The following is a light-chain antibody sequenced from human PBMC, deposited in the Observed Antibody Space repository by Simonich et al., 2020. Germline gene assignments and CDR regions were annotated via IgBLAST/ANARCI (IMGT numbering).Light chain of an antibody. V-gene: IGKV1-33*01. J-gene: IGKJ2*01. CDR2: DAS. CDR1: QDIRNY. CDR3: QQYNSYSYT. Sequence: EIQMTQSPSSLSASVGDRVTSTCQASQDIRNYLKWYQQKPGKAPKLLNYDASNLETGVPSRFRGSGSGTDFTFTISSLQPDDFATYYCQQYNSYSYTFGQGTKLEIK.